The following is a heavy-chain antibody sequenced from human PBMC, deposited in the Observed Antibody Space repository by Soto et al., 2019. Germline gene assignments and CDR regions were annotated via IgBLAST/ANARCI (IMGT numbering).Heavy chain of an antibody. D-gene: IGHD6-6*01. CDR2: ISGSGGST. CDR3: AKHIAARRGPYYYYGMDV. V-gene: IGHV3-23*01. J-gene: IGHJ6*02. Sequence: GGSLRLSCAASGFTFSSYAMSWVRQAPGKGLEWVSAISGSGGSTCYADSVKGRFTISRDNSKNTLYLQMNSLRAEDTAVYYCAKHIAARRGPYYYYGMDVWGQGTTVTVSS. CDR1: GFTFSSYA.